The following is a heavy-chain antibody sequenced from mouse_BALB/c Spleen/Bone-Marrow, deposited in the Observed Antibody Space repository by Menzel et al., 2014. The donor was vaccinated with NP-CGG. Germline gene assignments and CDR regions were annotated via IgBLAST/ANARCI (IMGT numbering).Heavy chain of an antibody. D-gene: IGHD1-1*01. CDR3: ARIGSSFYCYAMDY. CDR1: GFTFTDYY. J-gene: IGHJ4*01. V-gene: IGHV7-3*02. CDR2: IRNKANGYTT. Sequence: EVQLVESGGGLVQPGGSLRLSCATSGFTFTDYYMSWVRQPPGKALEWLGFIRNKANGYTTEYSASVKGWFTISRDNSQSILYLQMNTLRAEDSATYYCARIGSSFYCYAMDYWGQGTSVTVSS.